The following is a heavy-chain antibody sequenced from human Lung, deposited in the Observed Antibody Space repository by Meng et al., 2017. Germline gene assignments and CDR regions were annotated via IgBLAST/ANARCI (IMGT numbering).Heavy chain of an antibody. CDR2: INHSGST. D-gene: IGHD4-11*01. V-gene: IGHV4-34*01. Sequence: HVPLQQWGAGLWKPSGARSLACVVSGGVFRVYYGCLIRQLTGKGREWIGEINHSGSTNYNPSLESRATISVDTSQNNLSLKLSSVTAADSAVYYCARGPTTMAHDFDYWGQGTLVTVSS. CDR3: ARGPTTMAHDFDY. J-gene: IGHJ4*02. CDR1: GGVFRVYY.